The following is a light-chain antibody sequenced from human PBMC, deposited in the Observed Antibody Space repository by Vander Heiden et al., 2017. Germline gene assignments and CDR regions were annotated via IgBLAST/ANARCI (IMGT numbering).Light chain of an antibody. Sequence: IVMTQSPATLSVSPWERPTRPCRACESVSSNLAWYQQKPGQAPRLLIYGASTRATGIPARFSGSGCGTEFTLTISSLQSEDFAVYYCQQYNNWPRGTFGQGTKVEIK. CDR1: ESVSSN. CDR2: GAS. CDR3: QQYNNWPRGT. J-gene: IGKJ1*01. V-gene: IGKV3-15*01.